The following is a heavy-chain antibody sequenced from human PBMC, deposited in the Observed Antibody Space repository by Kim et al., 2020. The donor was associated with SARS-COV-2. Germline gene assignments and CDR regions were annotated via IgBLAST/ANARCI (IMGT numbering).Heavy chain of an antibody. D-gene: IGHD2-2*02. CDR1: GYTFTGYY. V-gene: IGHV1-2*06. J-gene: IGHJ4*02. Sequence: ASVKVSCKASGYTFTGYYMHWVRQAPGQGLEWMGRINPNSGGTNYAQKFQGRVTMTRDTSISTAYMELSRLRSDDTAVYYCARERCSSTSCYSDYWGQGTLVTVSS. CDR2: INPNSGGT. CDR3: ARERCSSTSCYSDY.